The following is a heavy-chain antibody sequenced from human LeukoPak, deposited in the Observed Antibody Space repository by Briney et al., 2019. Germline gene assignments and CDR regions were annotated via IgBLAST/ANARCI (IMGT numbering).Heavy chain of an antibody. CDR3: ARGGYGDYRWFDP. CDR2: INPSGGST. J-gene: IGHJ5*02. D-gene: IGHD4-17*01. V-gene: IGHV1-46*01. CDR1: GYTFTSYG. Sequence: GASVKVSCKASGYTFTSYGISWVRQAPGQGLEWMGIINPSGGSTSYAQKFQGRVTMTRDMSTSTVYMELSSLRSEDTAVYYCARGGYGDYRWFDPWGQGTLVTVSS.